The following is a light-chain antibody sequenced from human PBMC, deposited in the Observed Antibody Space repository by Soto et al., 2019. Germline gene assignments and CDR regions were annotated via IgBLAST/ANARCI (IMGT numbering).Light chain of an antibody. CDR3: SSYAGNNNVS. V-gene: IGLV2-8*01. CDR2: EVS. Sequence: QSALTHPPSASGSPGQSVTISCTGTRSDIGGYNYVSWYQQHTGRAPKLIIYEVSKRPAGVPDRFSGSESGNTASLTVSGLQAEYEADYHCSSYAGNNNVSFGTGTKVTVL. CDR1: RSDIGGYNY. J-gene: IGLJ1*01.